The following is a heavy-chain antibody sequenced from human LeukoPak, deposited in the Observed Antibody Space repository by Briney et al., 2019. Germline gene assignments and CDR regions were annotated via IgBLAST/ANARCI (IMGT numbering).Heavy chain of an antibody. CDR3: ARRVVGATSENWFDP. J-gene: IGHJ5*02. CDR1: GYSFTSYW. D-gene: IGHD1-26*01. Sequence: PGESLKISCTGSGYSFTSYWIGWVRQMPGKGLEWMGIIYPGDSDTRYSPSFQGQVTISTDKSISTACLQWSSLKASDTAMYYCARRVVGATSENWFDPWGQGTLVTVSS. CDR2: IYPGDSDT. V-gene: IGHV5-51*01.